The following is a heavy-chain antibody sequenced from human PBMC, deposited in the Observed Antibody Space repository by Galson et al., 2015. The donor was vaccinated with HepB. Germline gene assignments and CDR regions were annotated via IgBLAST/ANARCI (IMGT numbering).Heavy chain of an antibody. Sequence: SVKVSCKASGYTFTGYYMHWVRQAPGQGLEWMGRINPNSGGTNYAQKFQGRVTMTRDTSISTAYMELSRLRSDDTAVYYCARDRKSITMFMGHFQHWGQGTLVTVSS. CDR3: ARDRKSITMFMGHFQH. V-gene: IGHV1-2*06. CDR1: GYTFTGYY. CDR2: INPNSGGT. D-gene: IGHD3-10*02. J-gene: IGHJ1*01.